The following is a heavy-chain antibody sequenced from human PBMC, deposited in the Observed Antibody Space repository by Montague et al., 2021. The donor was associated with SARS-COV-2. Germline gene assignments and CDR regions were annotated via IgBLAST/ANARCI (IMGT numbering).Heavy chain of an antibody. CDR3: ARTHYQLLSHVPDY. D-gene: IGHD2-2*01. V-gene: IGHV2-70*01. CDR2: IDWDDDK. CDR1: GFSLSTSGMC. Sequence: PALVKPTQTLTLTCTFSGFSLSTSGMCVSWIRQPPGKALEWLALIDWDDDKYYSTSLKTRLTISKDTSKNQAVLTMTNMDPVDTATYYCARTHYQLLSHVPDYWGQGTLVTVSS. J-gene: IGHJ4*02.